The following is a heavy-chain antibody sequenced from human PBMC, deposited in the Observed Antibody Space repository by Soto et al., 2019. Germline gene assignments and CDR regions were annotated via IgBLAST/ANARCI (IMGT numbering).Heavy chain of an antibody. J-gene: IGHJ6*02. V-gene: IGHV4-61*08. Sequence: PSETLSLTCAVSGGSISSGGYSWSWIRQPPGKGLDLIGYINHSTSTNYNPSLKSRVTISVDTSKNQFSLKLSSVTAADTAMYYCARGSVYDGMDVWGQGTTVTVSS. CDR1: GGSISSGGYS. D-gene: IGHD3-3*01. CDR2: INHSTST. CDR3: ARGSVYDGMDV.